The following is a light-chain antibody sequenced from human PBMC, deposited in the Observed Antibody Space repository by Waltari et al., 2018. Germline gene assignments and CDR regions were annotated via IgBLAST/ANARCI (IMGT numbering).Light chain of an antibody. J-gene: IGKJ1*01. V-gene: IGKV3-20*01. CDR2: GVS. CDR3: QNYERLPAT. CDR1: QSVSRA. Sequence: SCRASQSVSRALVWYQQKPGQAPRLLIYGVSNRPTGIPDRFSGSGSGTDFSLTISRLEPEDFAVYYCQNYERLPATFGQGTRVEIK.